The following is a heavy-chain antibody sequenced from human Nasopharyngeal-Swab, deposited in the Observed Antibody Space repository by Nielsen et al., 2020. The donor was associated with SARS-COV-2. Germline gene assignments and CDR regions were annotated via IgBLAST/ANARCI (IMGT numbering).Heavy chain of an antibody. J-gene: IGHJ3*02. Sequence: WIRQPPGKGLEWVANIRQDGGEIYYADSVKGRFTISRDNAKNSLYLQMNSLRAEDTAVYYCARVNLYYYDSSGYYSEAFDIWGQGTMVTVSS. D-gene: IGHD3-22*01. CDR3: ARVNLYYYDSSGYYSEAFDI. V-gene: IGHV3-7*01. CDR2: IRQDGGEI.